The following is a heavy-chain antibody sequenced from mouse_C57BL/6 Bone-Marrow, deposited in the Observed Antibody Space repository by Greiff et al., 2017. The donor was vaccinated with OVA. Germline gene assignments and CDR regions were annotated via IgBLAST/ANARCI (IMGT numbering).Heavy chain of an antibody. V-gene: IGHV5-17*01. D-gene: IGHD1-1*02. CDR1: GFTFSDYG. CDR3: ARLGGLWYYFDY. J-gene: IGHJ2*01. CDR2: ISSGSSTI. Sequence: EVQVVESGGGLVKPGGSLKLSCAASGFTFSDYGMHWVRQAPEKGLEWVAYISSGSSTIYYADTVKGRFTLTRDNAKNTLFLQMTSLRSEDTAMYYCARLGGLWYYFDYWGQGTTLTVSS.